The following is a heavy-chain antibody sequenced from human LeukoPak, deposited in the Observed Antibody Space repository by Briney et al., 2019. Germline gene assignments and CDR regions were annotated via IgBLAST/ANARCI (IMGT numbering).Heavy chain of an antibody. Sequence: ASVKVSCKTSGYNFTGYYIHWVRQAPGQGLEWMGWINPNSGGTKYAQKFQGRVTMTRDTSISTAYMVLSSLTSDDTAFYYCASGPGATDFDYWGQGSLVTVSS. CDR2: INPNSGGT. D-gene: IGHD1-26*01. CDR1: GYNFTGYY. V-gene: IGHV1-2*02. J-gene: IGHJ4*02. CDR3: ASGPGATDFDY.